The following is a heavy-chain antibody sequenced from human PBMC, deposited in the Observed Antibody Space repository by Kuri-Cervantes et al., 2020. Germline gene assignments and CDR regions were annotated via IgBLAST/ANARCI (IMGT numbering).Heavy chain of an antibody. D-gene: IGHD6-6*01. Sequence: GESLKISCAASGFTFSSYAMSWVRQAPGKGLEWVSAISGSGGSTYYADSVKGRFTISRDNSKNTLYLQMNSLRAEDTAVYYCARIKSSSTQYYYYYYMDVWGKGTTVTVSS. CDR1: GFTFSSYA. V-gene: IGHV3-23*01. J-gene: IGHJ6*03. CDR2: ISGSGGST. CDR3: ARIKSSSTQYYYYYYMDV.